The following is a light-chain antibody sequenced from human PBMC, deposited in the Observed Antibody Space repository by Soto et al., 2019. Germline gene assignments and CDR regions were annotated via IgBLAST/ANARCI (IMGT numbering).Light chain of an antibody. J-gene: IGKJ4*01. CDR1: QGISNY. CDR2: AAS. V-gene: IGKV1-27*01. CDR3: QQYNCASLT. Sequence: DIQMTQSPSSLSASVGDRVTITCRASQGISNYLAWYQQKPGKVPKLLIYAASTLQSEVPCRVSGSGSGTDFTLTISSLQPEDGATYYCQQYNCASLTFGGGTKVAIK.